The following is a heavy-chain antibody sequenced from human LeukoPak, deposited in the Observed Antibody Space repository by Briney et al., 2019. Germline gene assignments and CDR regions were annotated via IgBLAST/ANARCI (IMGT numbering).Heavy chain of an antibody. CDR3: TRDRGTYNWFDP. CDR1: GFTFSGSA. J-gene: IGHJ5*02. V-gene: IGHV3-73*01. D-gene: IGHD2-15*01. CDR2: IDKKDNLYAT. Sequence: TGGSLRLSCAASGFTFSGSAVHWVRQSSGKGLEWVGHIDKKDNLYATAYAESVKGRFTISRDDPKDTAFLHMDSLKTEDTALYYCTRDRGTYNWFDPWGQGTLVTVSS.